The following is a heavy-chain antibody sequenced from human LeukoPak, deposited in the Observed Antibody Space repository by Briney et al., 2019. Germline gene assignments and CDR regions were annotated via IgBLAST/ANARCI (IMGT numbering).Heavy chain of an antibody. Sequence: QAGGSLRLSCAASGFTFSSYAMSWVRQAPGKGLEWVSAISGSGGSTYYADSVKGRFTISRDNSKNTLYLQMNSLRAEDTAVYYCAKDLEGFVYSYGIDYWGQGTLVTVSS. CDR3: AKDLEGFVYSYGIDY. V-gene: IGHV3-23*01. J-gene: IGHJ4*02. CDR1: GFTFSSYA. CDR2: ISGSGGST. D-gene: IGHD5-18*01.